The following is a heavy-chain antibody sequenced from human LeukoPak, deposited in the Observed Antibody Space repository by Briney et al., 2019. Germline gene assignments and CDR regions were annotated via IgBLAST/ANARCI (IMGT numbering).Heavy chain of an antibody. J-gene: IGHJ4*02. CDR1: GFTFSSYA. Sequence: QPGGSLRLSCAASGFTFSSYAMSWVRQAPGKGLEWVSAISGSGGSTYYADSVKGRFTISRDNSKNTLYLQMNSLGAEDTAVYYCAKGRGYSYGYKADYWGQGTLVTVSS. CDR3: AKGRGYSYGYKADY. CDR2: ISGSGGST. V-gene: IGHV3-23*01. D-gene: IGHD5-18*01.